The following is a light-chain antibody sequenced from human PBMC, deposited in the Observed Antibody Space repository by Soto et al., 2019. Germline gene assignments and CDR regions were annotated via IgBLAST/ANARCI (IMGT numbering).Light chain of an antibody. CDR1: QSVSSSY. V-gene: IGKV3-20*01. Sequence: EIVLTQSPGTLSLSPGERATLSCRASQSVSSSYLAWYQQKPGQAPRLLIYGASSRSTVIPDRFSGSGSGTDFTLTIGRLVPEDFAVYYCKQYGSSPPWTFGQGTKGEI. J-gene: IGKJ1*01. CDR2: GAS. CDR3: KQYGSSPPWT.